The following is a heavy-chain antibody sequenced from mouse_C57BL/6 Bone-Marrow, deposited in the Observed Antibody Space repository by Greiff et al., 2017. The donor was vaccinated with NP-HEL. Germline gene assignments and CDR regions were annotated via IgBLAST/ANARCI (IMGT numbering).Heavy chain of an antibody. CDR2: ISNGGGST. D-gene: IGHD1-1*01. V-gene: IGHV5-12*01. Sequence: EVKLVESGGGLVQPGGSLKLSCAASGFTFSDYYMYWVRQTPEKRLEWVAYISNGGGSTYYPDTVKGRFTISRDNAKNTLYLQMSRLKSEDTAMYYCARLSTVVATPFYYAMDYWGQGTSVTVSS. CDR1: GFTFSDYY. J-gene: IGHJ4*01. CDR3: ARLSTVVATPFYYAMDY.